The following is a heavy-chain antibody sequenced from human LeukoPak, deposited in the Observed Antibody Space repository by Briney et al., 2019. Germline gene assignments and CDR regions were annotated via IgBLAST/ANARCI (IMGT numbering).Heavy chain of an antibody. CDR1: GYTFTGYY. CDR2: INPNSGGT. J-gene: IGHJ3*02. Sequence: ASVKVSCKASGYTFTGYYMHWVRQAPGQGLEWMGWINPNSGGTNYAQKFQGRVTMTRDTPISTAYMELSRLRSDDTAVYYCARGESGYSAFDIWGQGTMVTVSS. V-gene: IGHV1-2*02. D-gene: IGHD3-22*01. CDR3: ARGESGYSAFDI.